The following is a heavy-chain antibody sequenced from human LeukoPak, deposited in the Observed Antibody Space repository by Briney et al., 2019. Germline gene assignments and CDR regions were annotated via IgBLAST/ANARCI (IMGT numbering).Heavy chain of an antibody. V-gene: IGHV3-48*03. CDR3: ARPGRGYSYDLLPYYYYGMDV. J-gene: IGHJ6*02. CDR1: GFTFSSYE. CDR2: IRYSGSNI. Sequence: GGSLRLSCAASGFTFSSYEMNWVRQAPGKGLEWVSYIRYSGSNIYYADSVKGRFTISRDNAKNSLYLQMNSLRADDTAVYYCARPGRGYSYDLLPYYYYGMDVWGQGTTVTVSS. D-gene: IGHD5-18*01.